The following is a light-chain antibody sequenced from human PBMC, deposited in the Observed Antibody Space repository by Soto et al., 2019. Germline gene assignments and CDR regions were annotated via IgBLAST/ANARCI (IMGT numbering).Light chain of an antibody. CDR1: SSDVGSYGY. CDR3: SSYAGINTDVV. CDR2: EVT. V-gene: IGLV2-8*01. Sequence: QSALTQPPSASGSPGQSVTISCTGTSSDVGSYGYVSWYQQHPGKAPKLMIFEVTKRASGVPNRFSGSKSGNTASLTVSGLQAEDEADYYCSSYAGINTDVVFGGGTKVTVL. J-gene: IGLJ2*01.